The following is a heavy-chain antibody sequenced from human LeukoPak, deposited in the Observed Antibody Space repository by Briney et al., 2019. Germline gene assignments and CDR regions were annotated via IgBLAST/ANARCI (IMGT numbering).Heavy chain of an antibody. V-gene: IGHV1-69*13. CDR3: ARVGPYTSVERWVLDV. CDR2: IIPIFGTA. J-gene: IGHJ6*04. D-gene: IGHD1-1*01. Sequence: ASVKVSCKASGGTFSSYAISWVRQAPGQGLEWMGGIIPIFGTANYAQKFQGRVTITADESTSTAYMELSSLRSEDTAVYFCARVGPYTSVERWVLDVWGKGTTVTVSS. CDR1: GGTFSSYA.